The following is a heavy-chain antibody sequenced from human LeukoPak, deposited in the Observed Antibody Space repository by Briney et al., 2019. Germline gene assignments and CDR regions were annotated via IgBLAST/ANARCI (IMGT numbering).Heavy chain of an antibody. CDR1: GYTFTSYD. J-gene: IGHJ4*02. D-gene: IGHD5/OR15-5a*01. Sequence: GASVKVSCKASGYTFTSYDINWVRQATGQGLEWMGWMNPNSGNTGYAQKFQGRVSMTRNTSISTAYMELSSLRSEDTAVYYCARVSNGVYDFDYWGQGTLVTVSS. CDR2: MNPNSGNT. CDR3: ARVSNGVYDFDY. V-gene: IGHV1-8*01.